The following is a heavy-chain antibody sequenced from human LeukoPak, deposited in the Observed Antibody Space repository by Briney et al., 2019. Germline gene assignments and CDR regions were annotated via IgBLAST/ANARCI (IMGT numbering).Heavy chain of an antibody. CDR1: GGSISSYY. CDR2: IYTSGST. V-gene: IGHV4-4*09. J-gene: IGHJ6*03. D-gene: IGHD4-17*01. Sequence: SETLSLTCTVSGGSISSYYWRWIRQPPGKGLEWIGYIYTSGSTNYNPSLKSRVTISVDTSKNQFSLKLSSVTAADTAVYYCASGTTPLYYYMDVWGKGTTVTVSS. CDR3: ASGTTPLYYYMDV.